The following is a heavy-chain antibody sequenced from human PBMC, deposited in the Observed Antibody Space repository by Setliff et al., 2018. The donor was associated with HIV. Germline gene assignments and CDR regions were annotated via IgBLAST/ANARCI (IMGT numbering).Heavy chain of an antibody. CDR2: VDYTGST. V-gene: IGHV4-39*07. J-gene: IGHJ4*02. Sequence: SETLSLTCTVPGGSISTSNYYWGWVRQPPGKGLEWVGNVDYTGSTYYNPSLKSRVTISVDTSKNQFSLRLNSVAAADTAVYYCARQGNIVVVTSFDYWGQGTLVTVSS. CDR3: ARQGNIVVVTSFDY. CDR1: GGSISTSNYY. D-gene: IGHD2-21*02.